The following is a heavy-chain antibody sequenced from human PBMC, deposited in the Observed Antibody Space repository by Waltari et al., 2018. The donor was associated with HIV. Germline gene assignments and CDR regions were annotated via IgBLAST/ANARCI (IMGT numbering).Heavy chain of an antibody. CDR1: GYRFIGFY. J-gene: IGHJ6*02. D-gene: IGHD3-3*01. CDR3: ARDPATVSSGMDV. V-gene: IGHV1-2*02. Sequence: QVQLVQSETQVKKPGASLKVSCKASGYRFIGFYIHWVRQAPGKGLEWVGYIKPNTGATDYAQKFQGRVTVTGDPSISTAYMDITTLRSDDTAIYYCARDPATVSSGMDVWGQGTTVIVSS. CDR2: IKPNTGAT.